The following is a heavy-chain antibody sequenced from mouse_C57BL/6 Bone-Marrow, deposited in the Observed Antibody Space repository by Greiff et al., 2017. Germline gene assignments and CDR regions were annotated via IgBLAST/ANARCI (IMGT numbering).Heavy chain of an antibody. D-gene: IGHD1-1*01. Sequence: ESGPGLVKPSQSLSLTCSVTGYSITSGYYWNWIRQFPGNKLEWMGYISYDGSNNYNPSLKNRISITRDTSKNQFFLKLNSVTTEDTATXYCARDRISYYYGSSFAMDYWGQGTSVTVSS. CDR2: ISYDGSN. V-gene: IGHV3-6*01. CDR1: GYSITSGYY. CDR3: ARDRISYYYGSSFAMDY. J-gene: IGHJ4*01.